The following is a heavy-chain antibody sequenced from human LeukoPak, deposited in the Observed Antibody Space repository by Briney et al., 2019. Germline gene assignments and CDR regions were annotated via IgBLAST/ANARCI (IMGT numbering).Heavy chain of an antibody. D-gene: IGHD3-9*01. CDR3: ARDKGHFDVDY. CDR1: GGSISSSGYY. Sequence: PSETLSLTCTVSGGSISSSGYYWGWIRQPPGKGLEWIGSIDYSGSTYYNPSLKGRVTISVDTSKKQFSLKLSSVTAADTAVYYCARDKGHFDVDYWGQGSLVTVSS. V-gene: IGHV4-39*07. J-gene: IGHJ4*02. CDR2: IDYSGST.